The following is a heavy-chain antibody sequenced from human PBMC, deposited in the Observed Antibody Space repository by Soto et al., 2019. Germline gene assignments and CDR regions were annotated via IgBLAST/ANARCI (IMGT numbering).Heavy chain of an antibody. CDR1: GGSISSGDYY. V-gene: IGHV4-30-4*01. J-gene: IGHJ4*02. CDR2: IYYSGST. D-gene: IGHD6-6*01. CDR3: ARGPSIAARRLDY. Sequence: QVQLQESGPGLVKPSQTLSLTCTVSGGSISSGDYYWSWIRQPPGKRLQRIGYIYYSGSTYYNPSLKSRVTISVATSKNQFSLKLGSVAAADTAGYYCARGPSIAARRLDYWGQGTLVTVSS.